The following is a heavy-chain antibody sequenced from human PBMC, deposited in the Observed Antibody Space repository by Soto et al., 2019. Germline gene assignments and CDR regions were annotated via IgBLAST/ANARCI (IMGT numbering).Heavy chain of an antibody. CDR1: GFTFSSYS. Sequence: EVQLVESGGGLVKPGGSLRLSCAASGFTFSSYSMNWVRQAPGKGLEWVSSISSSSSYIYYADSVKGRFTISRDNAKNXLXLXXNSLGAEDTAVYYCARASYYYDSSGYLEYYYGMDVWGQGTTVTVSS. CDR2: ISSSSSYI. D-gene: IGHD3-22*01. J-gene: IGHJ6*02. CDR3: ARASYYYDSSGYLEYYYGMDV. V-gene: IGHV3-21*01.